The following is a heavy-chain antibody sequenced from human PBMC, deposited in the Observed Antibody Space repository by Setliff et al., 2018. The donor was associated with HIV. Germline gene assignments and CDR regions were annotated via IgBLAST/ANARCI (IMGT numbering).Heavy chain of an antibody. V-gene: IGHV4-61*02. D-gene: IGHD3-10*01. CDR2: IYTSGST. CDR3: ARAVIRREDRGMWTKLWSAPNHMDV. Sequence: SETLSLTCTVSGGSFSSGSYYWSWIRQSAGKGLEWIGRIYTSGSTNYNPSLKSRVSISRDTSKNQFSLNLRDVTAGDTALYYCARAVIRREDRGMWTKLWSAPNHMDVWGKGITVTVSS. J-gene: IGHJ6*03. CDR1: GGSFSSGSYY.